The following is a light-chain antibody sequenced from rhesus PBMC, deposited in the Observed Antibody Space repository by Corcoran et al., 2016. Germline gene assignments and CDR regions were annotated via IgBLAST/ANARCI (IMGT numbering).Light chain of an antibody. V-gene: IGKV1-22*01. J-gene: IGKJ1*01. Sequence: DIQMTQSPSSLSASVGDTVTITCRASQGISSWLAWYQQKPGKAPKLLIYKASRLQSGVPSSFSGSGSGTDFTLTISVLQSEDFATYYCQQYSRRPRAFGQGTKVEIK. CDR3: QQYSRRPRA. CDR1: QGISSW. CDR2: KAS.